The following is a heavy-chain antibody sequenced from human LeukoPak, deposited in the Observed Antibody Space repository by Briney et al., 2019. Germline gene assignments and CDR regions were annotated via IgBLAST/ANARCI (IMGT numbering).Heavy chain of an antibody. V-gene: IGHV3-9*01. CDR2: ISWNSGSI. D-gene: IGHD4-23*01. J-gene: IGHJ5*02. CDR3: VRGWQQLGS. Sequence: GGSLRLSCAASGFIFDDYAMHWVRQAPGKGLEWVSGISWNSGSIGYADSVKGRFTISRDNSKNTLYLQVNSLRVEDTAVYYCVRGWQQLGSWGQGTLVTVSS. CDR1: GFIFDDYA.